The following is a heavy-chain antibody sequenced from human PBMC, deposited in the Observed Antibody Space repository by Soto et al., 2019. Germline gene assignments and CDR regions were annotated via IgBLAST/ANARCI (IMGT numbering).Heavy chain of an antibody. V-gene: IGHV1-46*01. D-gene: IGHD2-2*03. CDR1: GYTFTSYY. CDR2: INPSGGST. J-gene: IGHJ6*02. CDR3: ARALDIVVVPAAPLYGMDV. Sequence: ASVKVSFKASGYTFTSYYMHWVRQAPGQGLEWMGIINPSGGSTSYAQKFQGRVTMTRDTSTSTVYMELSSLRSEDTAVYYCARALDIVVVPAAPLYGMDVWGQGTTVTVSS.